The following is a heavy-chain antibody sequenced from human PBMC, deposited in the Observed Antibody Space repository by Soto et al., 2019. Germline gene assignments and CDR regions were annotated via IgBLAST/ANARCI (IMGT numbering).Heavy chain of an antibody. J-gene: IGHJ4*02. CDR1: GYTFRNFG. Sequence: QIQLLQSGAEVKKPGASVKVTCKASGYTFRNFGISWVRQAPGQGLEWMGWISAYNANANYAQKFQGRLTMTADTSTSTAYMELRSLRADDTAVYYCARANSYFDYWGQGTLCTVSS. CDR3: ARANSYFDY. V-gene: IGHV1-18*01. CDR2: ISAYNANA.